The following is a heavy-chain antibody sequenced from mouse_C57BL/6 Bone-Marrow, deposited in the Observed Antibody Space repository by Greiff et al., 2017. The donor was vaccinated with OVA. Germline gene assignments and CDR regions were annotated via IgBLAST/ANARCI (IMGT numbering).Heavy chain of an antibody. CDR2: IDPETGGT. CDR1: GYTFTDYE. Sequence: VQLQESGAELVRPGASVTLSCKASGYTFTDYEMHWVKQTPVHGLEWIGAIDPETGGTAYNQKFKGKAILTADKSSSTAYVELRSLTSEDSAVYYCTRWGLYYFDYWGQGTTLTVSS. V-gene: IGHV1-15*01. J-gene: IGHJ2*01. CDR3: TRWGLYYFDY.